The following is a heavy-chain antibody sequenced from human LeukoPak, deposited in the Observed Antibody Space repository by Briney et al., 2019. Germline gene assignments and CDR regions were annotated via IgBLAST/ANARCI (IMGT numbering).Heavy chain of an antibody. CDR1: GGSISSYY. J-gene: IGHJ4*02. D-gene: IGHD3-16*02. CDR3: ARSHDHLWGNYPDY. Sequence: SETLSLTCTVSGGSISSYYWSWIRQPPGKGLEWIGYIYYSGSTNYNPSLKSRVTISVDTSKNQFSLRLNSVTAADTAMYYCARSHDHLWGNYPDYWGQGTLVTVSS. V-gene: IGHV4-59*12. CDR2: IYYSGST.